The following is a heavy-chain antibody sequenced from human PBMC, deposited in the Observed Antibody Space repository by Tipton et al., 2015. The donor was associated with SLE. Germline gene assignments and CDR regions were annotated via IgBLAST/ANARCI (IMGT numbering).Heavy chain of an antibody. Sequence: TLSLTCTVPVGSISSYYWSWFRHPPGKGLEWIGYIYYSGSTNYNPPLKSRVTISVDTSKNQFSRKLSSVTAADTAVYYCARSRAYSNYAHTLHLWYFDLWGRGTLVTVSS. V-gene: IGHV4-59*01. D-gene: IGHD4-11*01. J-gene: IGHJ2*01. CDR3: ARSRAYSNYAHTLHLWYFDL. CDR1: VGSISSYY. CDR2: IYYSGST.